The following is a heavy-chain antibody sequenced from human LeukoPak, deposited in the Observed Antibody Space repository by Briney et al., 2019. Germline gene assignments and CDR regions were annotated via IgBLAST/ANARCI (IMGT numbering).Heavy chain of an antibody. J-gene: IGHJ4*02. V-gene: IGHV4-59*01. CDR2: IYYSGST. CDR1: GGSISSYY. D-gene: IGHD5-24*01. Sequence: PSETQSLTCTVSGGSISSYYWYWIRQPPGKGLEWIGYIYYSGSTHYSPSLKSRVTISIDTSKNQFSLNLSSVTAADTAVYYCARGAKRWLQSGYLYWGQGTLVTVSS. CDR3: ARGAKRWLQSGYLY.